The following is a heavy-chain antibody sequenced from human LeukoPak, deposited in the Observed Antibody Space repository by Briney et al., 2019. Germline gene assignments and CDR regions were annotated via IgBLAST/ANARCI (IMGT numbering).Heavy chain of an antibody. CDR1: GFTFSSYA. CDR2: ISGSGGST. D-gene: IGHD3-22*01. Sequence: GGSLRLSCAASGFTFSSYAMSWVRQAPGKGLEWVSAISGSGGSTYYADSVKGRFTISRDNSKNTLYLQMNSLRAEDTAVYYCVKATYYYDSSGYYPYFDYWGQGTLVTVSS. CDR3: VKATYYYDSSGYYPYFDY. V-gene: IGHV3-23*01. J-gene: IGHJ4*02.